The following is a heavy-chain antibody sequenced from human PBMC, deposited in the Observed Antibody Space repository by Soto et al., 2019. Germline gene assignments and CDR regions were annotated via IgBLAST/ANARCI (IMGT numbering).Heavy chain of an antibody. CDR2: IYYSGST. CDR1: GGSISSYY. V-gene: IGHV4-59*08. J-gene: IGHJ6*02. D-gene: IGHD3-10*01. CDR3: ARHVFTTVVRGFLITFEYYSGMDV. Sequence: PSETLSLTCTVSGGSISSYYWNWIRQSPGKGLEWIGYIYYSGSTNYNPSLKSRVTISVDTSKNHFSLKLSSVTAADTAVYYCARHVFTTVVRGFLITFEYYSGMDVWGQGTTVTVSS.